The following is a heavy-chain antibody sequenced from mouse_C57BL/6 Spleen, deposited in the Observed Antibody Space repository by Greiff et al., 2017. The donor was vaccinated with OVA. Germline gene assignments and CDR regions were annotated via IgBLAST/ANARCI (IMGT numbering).Heavy chain of an antibody. CDR1: GYTFTSYW. V-gene: IGHV1-61*01. CDR2: IYPSDSET. J-gene: IGHJ3*01. D-gene: IGHD1-1*01. Sequence: QVQLQQPGAELVRPGSSVKLSCKASGYTFTSYWMDWVQQRPGQGLEWIGNIYPSDSETHYNQKFKDKATFTVDKSSSTAYMQLSSLTSEDSAVYYCASNYYGRSAWGQGTLVTVA. CDR3: ASNYYGRSA.